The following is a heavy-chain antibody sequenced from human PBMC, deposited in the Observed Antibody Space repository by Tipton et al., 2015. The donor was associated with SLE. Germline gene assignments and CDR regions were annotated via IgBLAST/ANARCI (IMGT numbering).Heavy chain of an antibody. D-gene: IGHD7-27*01. CDR3: ARAPHLTGSYYYYYMDV. V-gene: IGHV4-61*02. Sequence: TLSLTCTVSGGSISSGSYYWSWIRQPAGKGLEWIGRIYTSGSTNYNPSLKSRVTISIDTSKHQFSLKLSSVTAADTAVYYCARAPHLTGSYYYYYMDVWGKGTTVTISS. CDR2: IYTSGST. CDR1: GGSISSGSYY. J-gene: IGHJ6*03.